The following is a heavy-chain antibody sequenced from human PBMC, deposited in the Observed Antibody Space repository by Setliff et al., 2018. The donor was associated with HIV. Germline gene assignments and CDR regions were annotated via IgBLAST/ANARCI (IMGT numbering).Heavy chain of an antibody. J-gene: IGHJ4*02. CDR2: MYYDGNT. V-gene: IGHV4-39*01. CDR1: GDSISRRTYY. Sequence: PSETLSLTCTVSGDSISRRTYYWDWIRQPPGKGLEWIGSMYYDGNTLYNTSLKSRLTISVDTSKNQLSLKLSSVTAADTAVYYCARHRAAYWYYDYWGQGTLVTVS. D-gene: IGHD2-8*02. CDR3: ARHRAAYWYYDY.